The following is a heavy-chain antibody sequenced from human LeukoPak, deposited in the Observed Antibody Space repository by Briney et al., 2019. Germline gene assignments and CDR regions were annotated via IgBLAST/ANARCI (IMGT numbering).Heavy chain of an antibody. D-gene: IGHD6-13*01. CDR1: GYTFTSYA. J-gene: IGHJ3*02. Sequence: VASVTVSCKASGYTFTSYAMHWVRQAPGQRLEWMGWSNAGNGNTKYSQKFQGRVTITRDTSASTAYMELSSLRSEDTAVYYCARDGEYTSSWYSAFDIWGQGTMVTVSS. CDR2: SNAGNGNT. CDR3: ARDGEYTSSWYSAFDI. V-gene: IGHV1-3*01.